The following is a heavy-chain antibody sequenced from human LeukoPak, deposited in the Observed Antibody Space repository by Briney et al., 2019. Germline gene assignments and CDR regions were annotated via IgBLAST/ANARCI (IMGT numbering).Heavy chain of an antibody. V-gene: IGHV3-23*01. J-gene: IGHJ4*02. Sequence: GGSLRLSCAASGFTFSSYAMSWVRQAPGKGLEWVSAISGSGGSTYYADSVKGRFTISRDNSKNTLYLQMNSLRAEDTAVYCCASGGVVVPAATYEDWGQGTLVTVSS. CDR2: ISGSGGST. D-gene: IGHD2-2*01. CDR3: ASGGVVVPAATYED. CDR1: GFTFSSYA.